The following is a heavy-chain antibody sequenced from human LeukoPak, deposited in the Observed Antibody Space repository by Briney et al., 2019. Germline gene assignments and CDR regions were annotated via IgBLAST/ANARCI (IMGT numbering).Heavy chain of an antibody. Sequence: SVKVSCKPSGGTFSDYALSWVRQAPGQGLEWLGGIIPVFGTANYPQKFQGRVTMTADESTSTAYMELRGLRTEDTAVYYCAREESRGSITTFHDAFHMWGQGTMVTVSS. V-gene: IGHV1-69*13. J-gene: IGHJ3*02. D-gene: IGHD3-10*01. CDR1: GGTFSDYA. CDR2: IIPVFGTA. CDR3: AREESRGSITTFHDAFHM.